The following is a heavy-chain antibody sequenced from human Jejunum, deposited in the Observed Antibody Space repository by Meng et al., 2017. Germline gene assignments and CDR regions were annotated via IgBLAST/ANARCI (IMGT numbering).Heavy chain of an antibody. J-gene: IGHJ4*02. CDR3: AKHGGYYQHY. Sequence: HLRESGPGLVKPSGTLSLTCTVSGDSITTNTYWSWVRQSPEKGLEWIGQIDHRGSPYYNPSLRSRVTMSVDKSKSQVSLQLTSVTAADTAVYYCAKHGGYYQHYWGQGTLVTVSS. CDR2: IDHRGSP. D-gene: IGHD3-22*01. V-gene: IGHV4-4*02. CDR1: GDSITTNTY.